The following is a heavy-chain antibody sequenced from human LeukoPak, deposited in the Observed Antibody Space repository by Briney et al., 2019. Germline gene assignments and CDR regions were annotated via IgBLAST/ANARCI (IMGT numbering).Heavy chain of an antibody. CDR3: ARLLRSFKTIFGPARGNWFDP. J-gene: IGHJ5*02. D-gene: IGHD3-3*01. CDR2: ISAYNGNT. V-gene: IGHV1-18*01. CDR1: GYTFTSYG. Sequence: ASVKVSCEASGYTFTSYGISWVRQAPGQGLEWMGWISAYNGNTNYAQKLQGRVTMTTDTSTSTAYMELRSLRSDDTAVYYCARLLRSFKTIFGPARGNWFDPWGQGTLVTVSS.